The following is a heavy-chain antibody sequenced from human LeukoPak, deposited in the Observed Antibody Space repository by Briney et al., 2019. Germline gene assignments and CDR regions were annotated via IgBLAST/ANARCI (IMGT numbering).Heavy chain of an antibody. Sequence: ASVKVSCKASGYTFTTYAMNWVRQAPGQGLEWMGWINTNTGNPTYAQGFTGRFVFSLDTSVSTAYLQISSLKAEDTAVYYCARENLYSSSWYFDSWGQGTLVTVSS. CDR1: GYTFTTYA. V-gene: IGHV7-4-1*02. CDR3: ARENLYSSSWYFDS. D-gene: IGHD6-13*01. CDR2: INTNTGNP. J-gene: IGHJ4*02.